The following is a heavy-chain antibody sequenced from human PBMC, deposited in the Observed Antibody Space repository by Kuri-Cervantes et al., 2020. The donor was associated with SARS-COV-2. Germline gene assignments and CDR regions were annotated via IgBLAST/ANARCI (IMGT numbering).Heavy chain of an antibody. V-gene: IGHV3-48*01. CDR1: GFSFSIHA. CDR3: ARSPGNWNDGY. Sequence: GGSLRLSCAASGFSFSIHAMNWVRQAPGKGLEWVSYISSSSSTIYYADSVKGRFTISRDNAKNSLYLQMNSLRAEDTAVYYCARSPGNWNDGYWGQGTLVTVSS. CDR2: ISSSSSTI. D-gene: IGHD1-1*01. J-gene: IGHJ4*02.